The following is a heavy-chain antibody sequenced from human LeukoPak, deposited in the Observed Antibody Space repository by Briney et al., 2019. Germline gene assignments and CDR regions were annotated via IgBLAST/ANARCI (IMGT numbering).Heavy chain of an antibody. D-gene: IGHD4-17*01. CDR2: INHSGST. Sequence: SETLSLTCAVYGGSFSVYYWSWIRQPPGKGLEWIGEINHSGSTNYNPSLKSRVTISVDTSKNQFSLKLSSVTAADTAVYYCARHANDYGDYAAFYCFDYWGQGTLVTVSS. CDR3: ARHANDYGDYAAFYCFDY. J-gene: IGHJ4*02. CDR1: GGSFSVYY. V-gene: IGHV4-34*01.